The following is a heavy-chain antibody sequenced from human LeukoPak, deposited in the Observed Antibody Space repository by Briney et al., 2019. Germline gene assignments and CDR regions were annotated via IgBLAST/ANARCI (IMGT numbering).Heavy chain of an antibody. CDR1: GYLFTSYW. Sequence: GGSLQISCQGSGYLFTSYWIGWVRRVPGKGLEWMGIIYPGDSDTRYSPSFQGQVTISADKSISTAYLQWSSLKASDTAMYYCARHSSGWYNYHYGMDVWGQGTTVTVSS. CDR2: IYPGDSDT. D-gene: IGHD6-19*01. V-gene: IGHV5-51*01. CDR3: ARHSSGWYNYHYGMDV. J-gene: IGHJ6*02.